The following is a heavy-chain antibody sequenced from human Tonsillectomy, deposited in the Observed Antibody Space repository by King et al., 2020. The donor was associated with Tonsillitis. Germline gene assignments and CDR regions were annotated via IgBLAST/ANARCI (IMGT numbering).Heavy chain of an antibody. D-gene: IGHD3-10*01. CDR3: ASQPLVRGPDAFHI. V-gene: IGHV3-53*01. Sequence: VQLVESGGGLVRPGGSLRLSCAASGFPVSNNYMNWVRQAPGKGLEWVSIVYSGGSTYYADSVKGRFTISRDTFKNTLFLQMNSLRAEDTAVYYCASQPLVRGPDAFHIWGQGTMVTVSS. CDR1: GFPVSNNY. J-gene: IGHJ3*02. CDR2: VYSGGST.